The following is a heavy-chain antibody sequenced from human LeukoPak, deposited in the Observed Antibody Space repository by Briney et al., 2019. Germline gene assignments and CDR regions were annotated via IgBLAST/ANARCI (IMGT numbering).Heavy chain of an antibody. J-gene: IGHJ4*02. CDR1: GFTFSNAW. CDR3: TTDEWELHFDY. D-gene: IGHD1-26*01. V-gene: IGHV3-15*01. Sequence: GGSLRLSCAASGFTFSNAWMSWVRQAPGKGLEWVGRIKSKTDGGTTDYAAHVKGRFTISIDDSKNTLYLQMDSLKTEDTAVYYCTTDEWELHFDYWGQGTLVTVSS. CDR2: IKSKTDGGTT.